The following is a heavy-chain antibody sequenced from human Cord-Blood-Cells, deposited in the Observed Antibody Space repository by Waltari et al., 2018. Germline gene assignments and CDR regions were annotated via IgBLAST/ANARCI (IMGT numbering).Heavy chain of an antibody. D-gene: IGHD1-1*01. J-gene: IGHJ3*02. V-gene: IGHV3-7*01. Sequence: EVPLVESGGGLAQTVGCQRPSCAASGFTFSYYWVSWVRQAPGKGLEWVANIKLDGSEKYYVDSVKGRFTISRDNAKNSLYLQMNSLRAEDTAVYYCARGYLGWDAFDIWGQGTMVTVSS. CDR3: ARGYLGWDAFDI. CDR1: GFTFSYYW. CDR2: IKLDGSEK.